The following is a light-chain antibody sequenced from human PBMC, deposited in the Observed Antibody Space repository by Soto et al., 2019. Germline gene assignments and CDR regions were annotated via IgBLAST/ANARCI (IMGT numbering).Light chain of an antibody. J-gene: IGKJ1*01. CDR2: GAS. CDR1: QSVSGN. CDR3: QQYNNWPPA. V-gene: IGKV3-15*01. Sequence: EIVMAQSPATLSVSPGERATLSCRASQSVSGNLAWYQQKPGQAPRLLIYGASTRATGIPARFSGSGSGTEFTLTISTLQSEDFAVYYCQQYNNWPPAFGQGTKVEIK.